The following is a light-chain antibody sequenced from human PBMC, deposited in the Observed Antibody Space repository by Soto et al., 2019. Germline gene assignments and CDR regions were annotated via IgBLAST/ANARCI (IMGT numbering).Light chain of an antibody. CDR2: GAS. J-gene: IGKJ2*01. CDR3: QHYGSSAYT. V-gene: IGKV3-20*01. CDR1: QSVRSNY. Sequence: EIVLTQSPGTLSLSPGERATLSCRASQSVRSNYLAWYQQKPGQAPRLLIYGASGRATGIPDRFSGSGSGTDFTLTISRLEPEDFAVYYCQHYGSSAYTFGQGTTLEIK.